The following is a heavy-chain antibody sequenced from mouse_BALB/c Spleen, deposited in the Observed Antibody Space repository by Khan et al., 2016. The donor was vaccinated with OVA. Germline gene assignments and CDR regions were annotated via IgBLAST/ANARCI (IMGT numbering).Heavy chain of an antibody. J-gene: IGHJ4*01. V-gene: IGHV2-6-7*01. Sequence: QVQLKESGPGLVAPSQSLSITCTVSGFSLTGYGVSWVRQPPGKGLEWLGMIWGDGSTDYNSALKSRLSISKDNSKSQVFLKMNSLQTEDTAKDYCARAYYGNYREAMDYWGQGTSVTVSS. D-gene: IGHD2-10*01. CDR2: IWGDGST. CDR1: GFSLTGYG. CDR3: ARAYYGNYREAMDY.